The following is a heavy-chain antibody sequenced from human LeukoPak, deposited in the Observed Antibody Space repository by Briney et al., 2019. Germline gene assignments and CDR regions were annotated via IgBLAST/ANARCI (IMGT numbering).Heavy chain of an antibody. CDR1: GFTFSSYG. J-gene: IGHJ4*02. Sequence: GGSLRLTCAASGFTFSSYGMYWVRQAPGKGLEWVAVISYDGSNKNYADSVKGRFTISRDNSKNTLYLQMNSLRAEDTAVYYCAREHEVVAEEAGYFDYWGQGTLVTVSS. CDR2: ISYDGSNK. V-gene: IGHV3-30*03. D-gene: IGHD2-15*01. CDR3: AREHEVVAEEAGYFDY.